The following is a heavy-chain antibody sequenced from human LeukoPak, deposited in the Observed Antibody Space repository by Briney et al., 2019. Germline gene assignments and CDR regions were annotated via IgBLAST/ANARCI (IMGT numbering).Heavy chain of an antibody. Sequence: RGSLRLSCAASGFIFSNYGMSWVRQTPGKGLEWVSVISGNGHETFYIDSVKGRFTISRDNSMNTLYLQMNSLGAEDTALYYCARDRVPGTSPKMDSWGQGTLVTVSS. D-gene: IGHD1-1*01. CDR3: ARDRVPGTSPKMDS. V-gene: IGHV3-23*01. CDR1: GFIFSNYG. J-gene: IGHJ4*02. CDR2: ISGNGHET.